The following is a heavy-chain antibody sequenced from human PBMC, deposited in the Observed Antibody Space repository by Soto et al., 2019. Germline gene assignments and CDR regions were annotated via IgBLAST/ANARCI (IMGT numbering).Heavy chain of an antibody. Sequence: GASVKVSCKASGYTFTSYGISWVRQAPGQGLEWMGWISAYNGNTNYAQKLQGRVTMTTDTSTSTAYMELRSLRSDDTAVYYCAGDPGITMVREAFDIWGQGTMVTVSS. J-gene: IGHJ3*02. CDR1: GYTFTSYG. CDR2: ISAYNGNT. CDR3: AGDPGITMVREAFDI. V-gene: IGHV1-18*01. D-gene: IGHD3-10*01.